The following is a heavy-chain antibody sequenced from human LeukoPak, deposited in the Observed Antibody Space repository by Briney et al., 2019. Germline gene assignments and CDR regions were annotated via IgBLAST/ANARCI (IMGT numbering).Heavy chain of an antibody. D-gene: IGHD6-13*01. CDR1: GFTFRNYA. J-gene: IGHJ4*02. V-gene: IGHV3-23*01. Sequence: GGSLRLSCAASGFTFRNYAMSWVRQAPGKGLEWVSVIGGSGGSTHYSDSVKGRFTISRDNSKNTLYLQMNSLRAEDTAVYYCARERPSTWQPCQDYWGQGTLVTVSS. CDR3: ARERPSTWQPCQDY. CDR2: IGGSGGST.